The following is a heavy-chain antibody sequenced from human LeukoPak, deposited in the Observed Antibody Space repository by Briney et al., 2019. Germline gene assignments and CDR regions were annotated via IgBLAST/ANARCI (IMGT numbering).Heavy chain of an antibody. V-gene: IGHV4-34*01. CDR3: ARGTEYCSSTSCYQGYSYGYPY. J-gene: IGHJ4*02. CDR1: GGSFSGYY. CDR2: INHSGST. Sequence: SETLSLTCAVYGGSFSGYYWSWIRQPPGKGLEWIGEINHSGSTNYNPSLKSRVTISVDTSKNQFSLKLSSVTAADTAVYYCARGTEYCSSTSCYQGYSYGYPYWGQGTLVTVSS. D-gene: IGHD2-2*01.